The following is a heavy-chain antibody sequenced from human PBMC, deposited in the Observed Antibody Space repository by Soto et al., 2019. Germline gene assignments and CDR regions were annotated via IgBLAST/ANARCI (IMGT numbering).Heavy chain of an antibody. Sequence: QVQLVQSGAEVKKPGASVKVSCKASGYTFTSYAMHWVRQAPGQRLEWMGWINAGNGNTKYSQKFQGRVTITRDTSASTAYMELSSLRSEDTAVYYCALNQRISNSFDPWGQGTLVTVSS. J-gene: IGHJ5*02. D-gene: IGHD2-15*01. CDR2: INAGNGNT. CDR3: ALNQRISNSFDP. V-gene: IGHV1-3*01. CDR1: GYTFTSYA.